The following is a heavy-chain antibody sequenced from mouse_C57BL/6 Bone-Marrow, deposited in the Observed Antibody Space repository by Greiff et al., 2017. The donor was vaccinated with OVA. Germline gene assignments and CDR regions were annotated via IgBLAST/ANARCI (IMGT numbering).Heavy chain of an antibody. CDR2: ISGGGGNT. Sequence: EVQGVESGGGLVKPGGSLKLSCAASGFTFSSYTMSWVRQTPEKRLEWVATISGGGGNTYYPDSVKGRFTISRDNAKNTLYLQMSSLRSGDTALYYGARQPSMYYWGQGTSVTVSS. CDR3: ARQPSMYY. V-gene: IGHV5-9*01. CDR1: GFTFSSYT. J-gene: IGHJ4*01.